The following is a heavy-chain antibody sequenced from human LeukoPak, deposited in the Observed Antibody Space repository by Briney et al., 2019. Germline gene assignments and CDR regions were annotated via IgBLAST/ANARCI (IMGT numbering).Heavy chain of an antibody. D-gene: IGHD4-23*01. V-gene: IGHV3-23*01. CDR1: GFTFSSYA. Sequence: GGSLRLSCAASGFTFSSYAMSWVRQAPGKGLEWVSAISGSGGSTYYADSVKGRFTISRDNSKNTLYLQMNSLRAEDTAVYYCASGDYGGNRPLRYWGQGTLVTVSS. J-gene: IGHJ4*02. CDR2: ISGSGGST. CDR3: ASGDYGGNRPLRY.